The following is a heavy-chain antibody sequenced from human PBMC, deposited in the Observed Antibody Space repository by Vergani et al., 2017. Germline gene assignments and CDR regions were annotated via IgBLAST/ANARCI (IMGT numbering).Heavy chain of an antibody. CDR3: ARIGYYDSSGYGIAFDI. V-gene: IGHV4-59*08. CDR2: IYHSGSP. CDR1: GGSISSYY. J-gene: IGHJ3*02. Sequence: QVQLQESGPGLVKPSETLSLTCTVSGGSISSYYWSWIRPPPGKGLEWVGSIYHSGSPYYNPSLKSRVTRSVNTSEHQFYLKLSSVTAADTHVYYCARIGYYDSSGYGIAFDIWGQGTMVTVSS. D-gene: IGHD3-22*01.